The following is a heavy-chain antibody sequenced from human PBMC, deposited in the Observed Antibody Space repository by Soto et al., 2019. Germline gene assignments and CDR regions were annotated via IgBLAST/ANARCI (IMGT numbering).Heavy chain of an antibody. CDR3: AGAEKWVTGNMGGY. CDR1: GYTFTNYA. CDR2: SNAYSGDT. Sequence: QVQLVQSGAEVKKPGSSVKVSCTASGYTFTNYAISWVRQAPGQGLEWVGWSNAYSGDTHYAQNLQGRVTVTTDTSTSTAYMELKSLRSDDTAVYYCAGAEKWVTGNMGGYWGQGTLVTVSS. V-gene: IGHV1-18*04. D-gene: IGHD1-20*01. J-gene: IGHJ4*02.